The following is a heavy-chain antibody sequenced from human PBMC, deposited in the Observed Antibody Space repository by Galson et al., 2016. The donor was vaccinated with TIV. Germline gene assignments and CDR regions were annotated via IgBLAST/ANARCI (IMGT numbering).Heavy chain of an antibody. J-gene: IGHJ4*02. V-gene: IGHV1-69*06. Sequence: QSGAEVKKPGESLKISCKASGGTFSNYAFSWVRQAPGQGLEWMGGISPMLDTTNYAQKFQGRVTITADKFTSTAYMELSSLRSEDTAVYYCARLSGYWFNFDPDYWGQGSLVTVSS. CDR2: ISPMLDTT. D-gene: IGHD3-22*01. CDR3: ARLSGYWFNFDPDY. CDR1: GGTFSNYA.